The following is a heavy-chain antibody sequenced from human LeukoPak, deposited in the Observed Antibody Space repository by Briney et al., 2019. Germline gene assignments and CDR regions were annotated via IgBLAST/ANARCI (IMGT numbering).Heavy chain of an antibody. CDR3: ARDGRRDIVVVPAANNWFDP. V-gene: IGHV4-39*07. CDR2: IYYSGST. J-gene: IGHJ5*02. CDR1: GGSISSSSYY. Sequence: SETLSLTCTVSGGSISSSSYYWGWIRQPPGKGLEWIGSIYYSGSTYYNPSLKSRVTISVDTSKNQFSLKLSSVTAADTAVYYCARDGRRDIVVVPAANNWFDPWGQGTLVTVSS. D-gene: IGHD2-2*01.